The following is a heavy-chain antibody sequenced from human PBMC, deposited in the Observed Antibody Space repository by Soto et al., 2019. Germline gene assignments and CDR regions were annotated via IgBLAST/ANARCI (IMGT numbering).Heavy chain of an antibody. V-gene: IGHV1-8*01. CDR2: MNPNSGNT. D-gene: IGHD5-18*01. CDR1: GYTFSSYN. Sequence: PSVKFSCKASGYTFSSYNIYWVRQATGQGREWMGWMNPNSGNTGYAQKFQGRVTMTRNTSISTAYMELSTLRSEDTAVYYCARGLDTAMVTQGYYYYGMDVRGQGTKVTVSS. CDR3: ARGLDTAMVTQGYYYYGMDV. J-gene: IGHJ6*02.